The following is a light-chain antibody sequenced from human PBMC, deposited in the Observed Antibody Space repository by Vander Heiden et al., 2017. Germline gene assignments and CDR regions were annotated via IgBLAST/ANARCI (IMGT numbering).Light chain of an antibody. Sequence: QSALTQFPSASGSPGQSVTISCTGTSSDVGGYNYVSWYQPHPGKAPKLMIYDVSKRPAGVPDRFSGSKSGNTASLTVSGRQAEDEADYYCSSDAGSNNLVFGGGTKLTVL. V-gene: IGLV2-8*01. CDR2: DVS. CDR1: SSDVGGYNY. CDR3: SSDAGSNNLV. J-gene: IGLJ2*01.